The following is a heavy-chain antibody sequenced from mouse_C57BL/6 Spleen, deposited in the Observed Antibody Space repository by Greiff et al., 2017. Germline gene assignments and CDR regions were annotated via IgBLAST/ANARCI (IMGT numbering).Heavy chain of an antibody. Sequence: VQLQQSGAELARPGASVKLSCKASGYTFTSYGISWVKQRTGQGLEWIGEIYPRSGNTYYNEKFKGKATLTADKSSSTAYMELRSLTSEDSAVYFCARGGDYDGTGYAMDYWGQGTSVTVSS. J-gene: IGHJ4*01. CDR2: IYPRSGNT. V-gene: IGHV1-81*01. CDR1: GYTFTSYG. CDR3: ARGGDYDGTGYAMDY. D-gene: IGHD2-4*01.